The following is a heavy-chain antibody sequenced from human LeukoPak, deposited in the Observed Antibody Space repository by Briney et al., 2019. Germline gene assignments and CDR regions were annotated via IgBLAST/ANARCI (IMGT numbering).Heavy chain of an antibody. CDR2: ISGSADST. Sequence: GGSLRLSCAASGFTFTTYVMSWVRQAPGKGLEWVSSISGSADSTYYADSVKGRFTISRDNSKNTLTLQMNSLRAEDTAVYYCAKVRWQFVDYWGQGTLVTVSS. V-gene: IGHV3-23*01. CDR1: GFTFTTYV. J-gene: IGHJ4*02. CDR3: AKVRWQFVDY. D-gene: IGHD5-24*01.